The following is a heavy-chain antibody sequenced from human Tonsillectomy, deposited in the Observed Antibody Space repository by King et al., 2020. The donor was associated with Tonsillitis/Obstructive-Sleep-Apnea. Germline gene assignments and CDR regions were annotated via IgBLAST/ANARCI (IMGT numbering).Heavy chain of an antibody. CDR3: ARKMGYSIAAAGTTSEHLDY. CDR1: GFTFSSYA. V-gene: IGHV3-30*01. Sequence: VQLVQSGGGVVQPGRSLRLSCAASGFTFSSYAMHWVRQAPGKGLEWVAVISYDGSNKYYADSVKGRFTISRDNSKNTLYLQMNSLRAEDTAVYYCARKMGYSIAAAGTTSEHLDYWGQGTLVTVSS. CDR2: ISYDGSNK. J-gene: IGHJ4*02. D-gene: IGHD6-13*01.